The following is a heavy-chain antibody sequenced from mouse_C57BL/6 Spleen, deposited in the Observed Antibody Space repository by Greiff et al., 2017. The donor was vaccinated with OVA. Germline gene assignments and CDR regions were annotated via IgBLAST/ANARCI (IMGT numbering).Heavy chain of an antibody. CDR2: INPYNGGT. J-gene: IGHJ4*01. V-gene: IGHV1-19*01. D-gene: IGHD2-2*01. CDR3: ARGGYDVDYYAMDY. Sequence: EVQLQQSGPVLVKPGASVKMSCKASGYTFTDYYMNWVKQSHGKSLEWIGVINPYNGGTSYNQKFKGKATLTVDKSSSTAYMELNSLTSEDSAVYYCARGGYDVDYYAMDYWGQGTSVTVSS. CDR1: GYTFTDYY.